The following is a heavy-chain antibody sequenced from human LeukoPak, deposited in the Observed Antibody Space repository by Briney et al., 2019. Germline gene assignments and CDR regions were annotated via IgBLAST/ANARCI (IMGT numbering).Heavy chain of an antibody. J-gene: IGHJ4*02. CDR2: ISSSGSTI. D-gene: IGHD3-22*01. Sequence: GGSLRLSCAASGFTFSDYYMRWIRQAPGKGLEWVSYISSSGSTIYYADSVKGRFTISRDNAKNSLYLQMNSLRAEDTAVYYCASLYDSSGLSDYWGQGTLVTVSS. CDR1: GFTFSDYY. V-gene: IGHV3-11*01. CDR3: ASLYDSSGLSDY.